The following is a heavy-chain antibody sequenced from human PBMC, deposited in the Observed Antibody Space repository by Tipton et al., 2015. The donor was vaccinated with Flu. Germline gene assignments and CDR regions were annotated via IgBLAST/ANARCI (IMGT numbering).Heavy chain of an antibody. CDR1: GFTFSSYW. D-gene: IGHD3-10*01. CDR2: IKEDGSEK. J-gene: IGHJ5*02. Sequence: SGFTFSSYWMSWVRQAPGKGLEWMANIKEDGSEKYYVDSLKGRFTISRDNAKNSLYLQMISLRAEDTAVYYCARGLSGPWGQGTLVTVSS. V-gene: IGHV3-7*01. CDR3: ARGLSGP.